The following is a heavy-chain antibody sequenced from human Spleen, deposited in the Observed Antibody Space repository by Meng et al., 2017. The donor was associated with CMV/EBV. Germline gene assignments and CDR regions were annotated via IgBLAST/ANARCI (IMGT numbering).Heavy chain of an antibody. J-gene: IGHJ5*02. Sequence: VDLVHAGAEVKKPGASVKVSCKASGYTFTGYYMHWVRQAPGQGLEWMGWINPNSGGTNYAQKFQGRVTMTRDTSISTAYMELSRLRSDDTAVYYCARDLVFLSYNWFDPWGQGTLVTVSS. D-gene: IGHD3-3*02. CDR2: INPNSGGT. CDR1: GYTFTGYY. V-gene: IGHV1-2*02. CDR3: ARDLVFLSYNWFDP.